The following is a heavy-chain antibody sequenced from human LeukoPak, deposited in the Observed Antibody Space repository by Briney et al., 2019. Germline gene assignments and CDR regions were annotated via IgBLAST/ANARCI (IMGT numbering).Heavy chain of an antibody. J-gene: IGHJ6*03. CDR2: IYYSGST. V-gene: IGHV4-39*01. Sequence: SETLSLTCTVSGVSISSSNSYWGWIRQPPGKGLEWIGSIYYSGSTYYNPSLKSRVTISVDTSKNQFSLKLSSVTAADTAVYYCARAPTYYYMDVWGRGTTVTISS. CDR1: GVSISSSNSY. CDR3: ARAPTYYYMDV.